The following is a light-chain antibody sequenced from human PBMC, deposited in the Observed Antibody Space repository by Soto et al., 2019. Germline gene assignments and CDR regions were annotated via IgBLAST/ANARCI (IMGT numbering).Light chain of an antibody. Sequence: DIQMTQSPSSVTASVGDTVSITVRTPQNIVNCVNWYQQRPGKAPDLLLPAASTLHSGDPSRFSGSGSGTVFTLTISSLKPEDFATNYCQQTYSGRTFGKGTKVDI. CDR1: QNIVNC. CDR3: QQTYSGRT. J-gene: IGKJ1*01. V-gene: IGKV1-39*01. CDR2: AAS.